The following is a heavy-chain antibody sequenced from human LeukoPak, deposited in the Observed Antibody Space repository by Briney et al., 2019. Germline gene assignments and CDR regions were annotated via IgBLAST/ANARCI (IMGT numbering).Heavy chain of an antibody. J-gene: IGHJ4*02. CDR1: GLALTSSI. CDR2: ISHDESNK. Sequence: PGGSLRLSCAASGLALTSSIIHWVRQTPGKGLEWVALISHDESNKQYTDSVKGRFTISRDTSQNTVYLQMDRLTAADTAIYYCARESGSSGYAGYFDQWGQGTLVTVSS. D-gene: IGHD3-22*01. CDR3: ARESGSSGYAGYFDQ. V-gene: IGHV3-30-3*01.